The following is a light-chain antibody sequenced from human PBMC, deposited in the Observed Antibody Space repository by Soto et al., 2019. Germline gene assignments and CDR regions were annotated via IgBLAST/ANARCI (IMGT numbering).Light chain of an antibody. Sequence: QSALTQPRSVSGSPGQSVTISCTGTSSDVGGFNYVSWYQQHPGKDPKLMIYDVSARPSGVPDLFSGSKSGNTSSLTISGLQVDDEADYYCCSYAGTYAYVFGTGTKLTVL. CDR2: DVS. V-gene: IGLV2-11*01. CDR1: SSDVGGFNY. J-gene: IGLJ1*01. CDR3: CSYAGTYAYV.